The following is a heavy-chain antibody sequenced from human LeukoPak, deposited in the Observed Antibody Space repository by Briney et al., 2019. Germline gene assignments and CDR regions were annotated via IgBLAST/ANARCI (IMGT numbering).Heavy chain of an antibody. Sequence: PGGSLRLSCAASGFTVSSNYMSWVRQAPGKGLEWVSVIYSGGSTYYADSVKGRFTISRDNSKNTLYLQMNSLRAEDTAVYYCARAPLAYCGSDCYGAFDIWGQGTMVTVSS. CDR1: GFTVSSNY. D-gene: IGHD2-21*02. J-gene: IGHJ3*02. CDR2: IYSGGST. CDR3: ARAPLAYCGSDCYGAFDI. V-gene: IGHV3-53*01.